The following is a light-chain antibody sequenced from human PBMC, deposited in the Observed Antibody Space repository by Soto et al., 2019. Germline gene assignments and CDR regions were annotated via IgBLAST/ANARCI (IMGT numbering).Light chain of an antibody. CDR2: GVN. V-gene: IGLV2-14*01. J-gene: IGLJ1*01. Sequence: QSVLTQPASVSGSPGQSITITCTGTSSDIYAYNYVSWYQQHPGKAPKVVISGVNIRPSGVSSRFSGSRSGNTASLTISGLQAEDEAEYSCGSYACSDSVVFGTGTNVTVL. CDR3: GSYACSDSVV. CDR1: SSDIYAYNY.